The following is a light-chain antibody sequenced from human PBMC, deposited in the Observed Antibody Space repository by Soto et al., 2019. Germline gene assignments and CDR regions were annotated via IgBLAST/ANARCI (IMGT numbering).Light chain of an antibody. V-gene: IGKV1-39*01. CDR2: DXS. CDR1: QGISLY. Sequence: IQMTQSPSSLAASLGDRVTLPXRASQGISLYFNWYQQHPGXAPNXXXYDXSSLQSGVPSRLSGSGSETDFTLTISSLQPEDFATYSCQQSYSTTWTFGQGTKVDIK. CDR3: QQSYSTTWT. J-gene: IGKJ1*01.